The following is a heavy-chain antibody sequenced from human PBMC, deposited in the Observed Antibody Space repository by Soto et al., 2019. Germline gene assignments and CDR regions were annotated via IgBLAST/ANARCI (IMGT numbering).Heavy chain of an antibody. V-gene: IGHV4-31*03. CDR3: ARAYGSGYMDV. Sequence: QVQLQESGPGLVKPSQTLSLTCTVSGGSISSRGYYWSWIRQHPGKGLEWIGYIYYSGSTYYNPSLKSRVTISVDTSKNQLSLKLSSVTAADTAVYYCARAYGSGYMDVWGQGTTVTVSS. CDR1: GGSISSRGYY. CDR2: IYYSGST. D-gene: IGHD3-10*01. J-gene: IGHJ6*02.